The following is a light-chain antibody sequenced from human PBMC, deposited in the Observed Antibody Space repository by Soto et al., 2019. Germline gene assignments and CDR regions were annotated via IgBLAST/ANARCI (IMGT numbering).Light chain of an antibody. J-gene: IGLJ1*01. CDR1: RSDVGGYND. Sequence: QSVLTQPASVSGSPGQSLTISCTGTRSDVGGYNDVSWYQQHPGKAPKLMIYDVSNRPSGVSNRFSGSKSGNTASLTISGLQAEDEADYYCSSYTSSSTQVFGTGTKLTVL. V-gene: IGLV2-14*01. CDR3: SSYTSSSTQV. CDR2: DVS.